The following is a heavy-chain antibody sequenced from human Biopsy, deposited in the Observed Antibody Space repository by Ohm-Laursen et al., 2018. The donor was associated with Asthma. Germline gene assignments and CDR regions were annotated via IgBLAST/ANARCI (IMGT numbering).Heavy chain of an antibody. CDR3: ARVQKSPGDRWFDP. CDR2: INPNGGAT. J-gene: IGHJ5*02. D-gene: IGHD7-27*01. Sequence: SVKVSCKVSAYTFIGYHLHWVRQAPGEGLEWMGRINPNGGATIYAQKFQGRVTMTRDTSISTAYMELSRLTSDDTAVYYCARVQKSPGDRWFDPWGQGTLVTVSS. V-gene: IGHV1-2*06. CDR1: AYTFIGYH.